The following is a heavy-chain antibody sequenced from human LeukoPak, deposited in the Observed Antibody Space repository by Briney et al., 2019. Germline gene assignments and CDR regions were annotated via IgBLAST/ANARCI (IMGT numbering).Heavy chain of an antibody. CDR3: AKGYCSDGSCADYFDY. CDR2: ISGSGGST. V-gene: IGHV3-23*01. CDR1: GFTFSSYA. J-gene: IGHJ4*02. Sequence: PGGSLRLSCAASGFTFSSYAMSWVRQAPGKGLEWVSTISGSGGSTYYADSVKGRFTISRDNSKNTLYLQMNSLRAEDTAVYYCAKGYCSDGSCADYFDYWGQGTLVTVSS. D-gene: IGHD2-15*01.